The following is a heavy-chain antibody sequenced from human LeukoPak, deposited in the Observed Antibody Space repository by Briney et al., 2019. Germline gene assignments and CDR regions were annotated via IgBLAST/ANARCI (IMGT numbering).Heavy chain of an antibody. D-gene: IGHD6-13*01. V-gene: IGHV4-59*01. CDR3: AREGIAAVEVI. Sequence: SGTLSLTCTVSGGSISSYYWSWIRQPPGKGLEWIGYIYYSGGTNYNPSLKSRVTISVDTSKNQFSLKLSSVTAADTAVYYCAREGIAAVEVIWGQGTLVTVSS. CDR1: GGSISSYY. J-gene: IGHJ4*02. CDR2: IYYSGGT.